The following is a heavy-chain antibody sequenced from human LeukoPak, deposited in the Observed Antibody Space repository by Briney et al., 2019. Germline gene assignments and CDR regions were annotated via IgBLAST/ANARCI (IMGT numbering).Heavy chain of an antibody. V-gene: IGHV3-23*01. CDR3: AKCPVTGDYYMDV. J-gene: IGHJ6*03. CDR1: GFTFSSYG. Sequence: GGSLRLSCAASGFTFSSYGMSWVRQAPGKGLEWVSAISGSGGSTYYADSVKGRFTISRDNSKNTLYLQMNSLRAEDMAVYYCAKCPVTGDYYMDVWGKGTTVTISS. D-gene: IGHD2-8*02. CDR2: ISGSGGST.